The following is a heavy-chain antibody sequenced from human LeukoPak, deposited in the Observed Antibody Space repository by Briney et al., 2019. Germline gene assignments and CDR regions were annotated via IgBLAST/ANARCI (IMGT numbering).Heavy chain of an antibody. CDR1: GGSISSYY. D-gene: IGHD3-10*01. V-gene: IGHV4-59*12. Sequence: SETLSLTCTVSGGSISSYYWSWIRQPPGKGLEWIGYIYYSGSTNYNPSLKSRVTISVDTSKNQFSLKLSSVTAADTAVYYCARSMVRGVIAHKLYYYFGMDVWGQGTTVTVSS. J-gene: IGHJ6*02. CDR2: IYYSGST. CDR3: ARSMVRGVIAHKLYYYFGMDV.